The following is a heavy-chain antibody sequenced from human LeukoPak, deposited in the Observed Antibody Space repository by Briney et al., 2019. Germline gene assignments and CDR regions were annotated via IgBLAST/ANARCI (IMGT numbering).Heavy chain of an antibody. J-gene: IGHJ6*03. CDR2: ISAYNGNT. CDR3: ARQVTIFGVVIRGYYYYYMDV. Sequence: GASVKVSCKASGYTFTSYGISWVRQAPGQGLEWMGWISAYNGNTNYAQKLQGRVTMTTDTSTSTAYMELRSLRSDDTAVYYCARQVTIFGVVIRGYYYYYMDVWGKGTTVTVSS. CDR1: GYTFTSYG. V-gene: IGHV1-18*01. D-gene: IGHD3-3*01.